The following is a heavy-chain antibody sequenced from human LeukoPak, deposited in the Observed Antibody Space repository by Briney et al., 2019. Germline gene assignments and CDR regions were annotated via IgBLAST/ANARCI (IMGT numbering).Heavy chain of an antibody. V-gene: IGHV4-39*01. CDR3: ASIEGMVDALDI. D-gene: IGHD2-8*01. Sequence: SETLSLTCTVSGDSISTSSYYWGWIRQPPGKGLEWIGSVYYSGSTYYNPSLKSRVTISVDTSKKQFSLKLSSVTAADTAVYYCASIEGMVDALDIWGQGTMVTVSS. CDR1: GDSISTSSYY. CDR2: VYYSGST. J-gene: IGHJ3*02.